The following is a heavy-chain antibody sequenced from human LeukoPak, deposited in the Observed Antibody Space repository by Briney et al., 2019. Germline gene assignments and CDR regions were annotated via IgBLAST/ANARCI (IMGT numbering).Heavy chain of an antibody. V-gene: IGHV4-39*01. J-gene: IGHJ4*02. Sequence: SETLSLTCIVSGVSISTSTHYWAWIRQPPGKGLEWIGGMFYRGSTYYNASLKSRVTLSVDTSRNQFSLKLSSVTPSDTAMYYCVRQGGWGGAASLIEFWGQGTLVTVSS. CDR2: MFYRGST. D-gene: IGHD2-15*01. CDR1: GVSISTSTHY. CDR3: VRQGGWGGAASLIEF.